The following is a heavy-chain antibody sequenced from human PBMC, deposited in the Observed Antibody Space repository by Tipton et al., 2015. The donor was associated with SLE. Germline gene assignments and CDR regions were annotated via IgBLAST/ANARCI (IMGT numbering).Heavy chain of an antibody. CDR3: AGIRGKAMVSPYYYYGMDV. V-gene: IGHV4-4*09. CDR2: IFNSRNT. Sequence: GLVKPSETLTLSCTVTGGSISSLYWSWIRQAPGRGLEWIGYIFNSRNTKYNPSLNSRVSISADTSRNQFSLRLTSVTAADTAVYYCAGIRGKAMVSPYYYYGMDVWGQGTTVAVSS. J-gene: IGHJ6*02. CDR1: GGSISSLY. D-gene: IGHD4/OR15-4a*01.